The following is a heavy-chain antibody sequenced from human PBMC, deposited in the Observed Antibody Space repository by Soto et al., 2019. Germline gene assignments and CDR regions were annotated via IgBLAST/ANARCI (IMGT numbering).Heavy chain of an antibody. J-gene: IGHJ4*02. V-gene: IGHV1-46*01. CDR1: GYSFISHY. CDR2: INPSGGSA. Sequence: QVQLVQSGAEVTRPGASVKVSCKASGYSFISHYIHWVRQAPGQGLEWMGFINPSGGSATLSQKCQGRVTMTRDTATSTVYMELTILRSEHAAVYYCARDYLSSKLSLRYFDFWGQGTLVTVSS. CDR3: ARDYLSSKLSLRYFDF. D-gene: IGHD2-2*01.